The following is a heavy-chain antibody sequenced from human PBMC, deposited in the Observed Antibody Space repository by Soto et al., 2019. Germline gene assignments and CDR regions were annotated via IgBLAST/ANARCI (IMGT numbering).Heavy chain of an antibody. Sequence: GESLKISCAASGFTFSSYGMHWVRQAPGKGLEWVAVIWYDGSNKYYADSVKGRFTISRDNSKNTVYLQMNSLRAEDTAVYYCARGGYSSSEFLGEPTQPDNWFDPWGQGTLVTVSS. V-gene: IGHV3-33*01. CDR1: GFTFSSYG. CDR3: ARGGYSSSEFLGEPTQPDNWFDP. D-gene: IGHD6-6*01. J-gene: IGHJ5*02. CDR2: IWYDGSNK.